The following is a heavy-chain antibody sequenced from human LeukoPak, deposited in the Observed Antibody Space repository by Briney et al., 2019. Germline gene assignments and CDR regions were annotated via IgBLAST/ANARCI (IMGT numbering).Heavy chain of an antibody. CDR1: GFAFSDYD. V-gene: IGHV3-23*01. CDR2: IRGNGDTT. J-gene: IGHJ4*02. CDR3: ARVWSKLYDSSDTDD. D-gene: IGHD3-22*01. Sequence: GGSLRLSCVASGFAFSDYDMNWVRQAPMKGLEWVSAIRGNGDTTYYADSVKGRFAISRDNSRNTLYLQMNSLRAEDTAVYYCARVWSKLYDSSDTDDWGQGTLVTVSS.